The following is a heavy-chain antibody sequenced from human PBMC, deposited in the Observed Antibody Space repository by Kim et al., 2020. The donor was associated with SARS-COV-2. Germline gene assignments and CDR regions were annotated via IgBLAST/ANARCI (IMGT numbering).Heavy chain of an antibody. CDR2: TSYNGSTQ. CDR1: GFTFSSLV. D-gene: IGHD1-26*01. Sequence: GGSLRLSCAGSGFTFSSLVMHWVRQAPGKGLEWVALTSYNGSTQKYTDSVKGRFTVSRDNSKNTLFLQMNSLRLEDTAVYYCARNLVGDTDLGPWGQGTLVTVSS. CDR3: ARNLVGDTDLGP. J-gene: IGHJ5*02. V-gene: IGHV3-30*03.